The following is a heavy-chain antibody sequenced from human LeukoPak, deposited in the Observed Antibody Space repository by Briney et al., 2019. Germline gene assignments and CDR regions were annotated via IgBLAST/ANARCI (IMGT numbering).Heavy chain of an antibody. CDR3: ARDRGPYSGYDSYYFDY. D-gene: IGHD5-12*01. Sequence: SETLSLTCTVSGGSISSGGYYWSWIRQHPGKGLEWIGYIYYSGSTYYNPSLKSRVTISVDTSKNQFSLKLSSVTAADTAVYYCARDRGPYSGYDSYYFDYWGQGTLVNVSS. CDR1: GGSISSGGYY. V-gene: IGHV4-31*03. J-gene: IGHJ4*02. CDR2: IYYSGST.